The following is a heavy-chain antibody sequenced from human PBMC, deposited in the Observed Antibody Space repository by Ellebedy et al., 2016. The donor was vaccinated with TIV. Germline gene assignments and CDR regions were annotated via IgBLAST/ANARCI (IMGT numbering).Heavy chain of an antibody. V-gene: IGHV3-11*01. CDR3: ARGGYYGSGSSSGLDI. CDR2: VSSRGSTI. J-gene: IGHJ3*02. CDR1: GFTFSDYY. D-gene: IGHD3-10*01. Sequence: GGSLRLSCAASGFTFSDYYMSWIRQAPGKGLEWVSYVSSRGSTIYYADSVKGRFTISRDDAENALYLQMNGLRAGDTAVYYCARGGYYGSGSSSGLDIWGQGTMVTVSS.